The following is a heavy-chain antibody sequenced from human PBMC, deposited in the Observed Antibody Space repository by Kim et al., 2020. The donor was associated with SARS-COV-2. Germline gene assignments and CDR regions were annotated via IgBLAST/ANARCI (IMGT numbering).Heavy chain of an antibody. J-gene: IGHJ4*02. V-gene: IGHV3-23*01. Sequence: ADSVKGRFTISRDNSKNTLYLQMNSLRAEDTAVYYCAKGKGAIAVAALDYWGQGTLVTVSS. CDR3: AKGKGAIAVAALDY. D-gene: IGHD6-19*01.